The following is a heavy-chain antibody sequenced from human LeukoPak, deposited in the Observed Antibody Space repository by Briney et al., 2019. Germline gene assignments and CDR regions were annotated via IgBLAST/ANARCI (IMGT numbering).Heavy chain of an antibody. Sequence: SETLSLTCTVSGDSISSSNCYWGWIRQPPGKRLEWIGGVYSGENPHYNPSLYNPSLKSRVTLSVDTSKNQFSLRLNSVTAADTSVYYCVKHTQWVIRADYWGQGILATVSS. V-gene: IGHV4-39*01. D-gene: IGHD6-19*01. CDR2: VYSGENP. J-gene: IGHJ4*02. CDR1: GDSISSSNCY. CDR3: VKHTQWVIRADY.